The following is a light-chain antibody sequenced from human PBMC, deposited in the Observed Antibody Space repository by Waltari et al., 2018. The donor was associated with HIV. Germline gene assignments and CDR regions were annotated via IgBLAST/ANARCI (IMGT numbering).Light chain of an antibody. CDR1: SSDIGGYKY. V-gene: IGLV2-14*01. CDR3: SSYTTSSTWV. CDR2: EVS. J-gene: IGLJ3*02. Sequence: QSALTQPASVSGSPGQSITISCTRTSSDIGGYKYVSWYQQQPGKAPKLMISEVSNRPSGVSNRFSGSKSGNTASLTISGLQAEDEADYYCSSYTTSSTWVFGGGTKLTVL.